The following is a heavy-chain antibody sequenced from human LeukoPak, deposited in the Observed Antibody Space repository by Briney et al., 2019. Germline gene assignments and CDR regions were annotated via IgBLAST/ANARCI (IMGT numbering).Heavy chain of an antibody. CDR1: GGSISSSSYY. CDR3: AREGSYRNWFDP. Sequence: SETLSLTCTVSGGSISSSSYYWSWIRQPPGKGLEWIGEINHSGSTNYNPSLKSRVTISVDTSKNQFSLNLSSVTAADTAVYYCAREGSYRNWFDPWGQGTLVTVSS. J-gene: IGHJ5*02. V-gene: IGHV4-39*07. D-gene: IGHD5-18*01. CDR2: INHSGST.